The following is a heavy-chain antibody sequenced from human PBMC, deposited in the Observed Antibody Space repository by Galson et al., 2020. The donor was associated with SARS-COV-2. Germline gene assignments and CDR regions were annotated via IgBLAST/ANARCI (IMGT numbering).Heavy chain of an antibody. D-gene: IGHD5-12*01. V-gene: IGHV3-7*01. CDR1: GFRFSSNW. Sequence: GESLKISCKASGFRFSSNWMSWVRQAPGKGLEWVANIKQDGTDRYYVDSVKGRFTISSDYGQNSVYLQMNNLRADDTAVYYCARDEDGYNAFWGQGTLVAVSS. CDR2: IKQDGTDR. J-gene: IGHJ4*02. CDR3: ARDEDGYNAF.